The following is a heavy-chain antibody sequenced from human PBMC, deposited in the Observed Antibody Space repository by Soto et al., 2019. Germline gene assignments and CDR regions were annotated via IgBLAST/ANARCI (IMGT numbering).Heavy chain of an antibody. CDR1: GDAFTNYI. CDR3: ARMASFGTLNWFDP. D-gene: IGHD3-16*01. J-gene: IGHJ5*02. V-gene: IGHV1-69*01. Sequence: QVQLVQSGAEVKKPGSSVKVSCKASGDAFTNYIFDWVRQAPGQGLEWMGGIIPMFGTPKYAQTFQDRVTISADVSTGTAYLELTSLRFDDTAVYYCARMASFGTLNWFDPWGQGTLVTVSS. CDR2: IIPMFGTP.